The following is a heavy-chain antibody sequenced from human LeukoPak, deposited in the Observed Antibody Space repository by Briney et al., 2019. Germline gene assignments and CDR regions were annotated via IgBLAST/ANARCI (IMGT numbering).Heavy chain of an antibody. J-gene: IGHJ6*04. CDR2: IRYNGNNQ. Sequence: PGGSLRLSCAASGFTFNNYGMHWVRQAPGKGLEWVAFIRYNGNNQYYADSVKGRFTISRDNSKNTLYLQMNSLRAEDTAVYYCAKDFGNEAWGKGTTVTVSS. D-gene: IGHD2-8*01. CDR3: AKDFGNEA. CDR1: GFTFNNYG. V-gene: IGHV3-30*02.